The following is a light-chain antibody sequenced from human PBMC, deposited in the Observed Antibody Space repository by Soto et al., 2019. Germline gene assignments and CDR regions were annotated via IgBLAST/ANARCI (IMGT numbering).Light chain of an antibody. CDR2: AAS. Sequence: EIVMTQSPATLSVVPGERATLSCRASQSISSSYLAWYQQKPGQAPRLLIYAASSRATGIPDRFSGSGSGTDFTLTISRLEPEDFAVYYCQQYGSSLWTFGQGTKVDI. V-gene: IGKV3-20*01. CDR1: QSISSSY. J-gene: IGKJ1*01. CDR3: QQYGSSLWT.